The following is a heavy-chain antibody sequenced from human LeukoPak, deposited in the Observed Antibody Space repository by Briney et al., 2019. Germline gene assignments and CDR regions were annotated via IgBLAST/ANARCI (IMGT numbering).Heavy chain of an antibody. V-gene: IGHV3-30*18. Sequence: TGGSLRLSCAASGFNFSTYGMHWVRQAPGKGLEWVAVISYDGINKYYADSVKGRFTISRDNSKNMLYLQMSSLRAEDTAVYYCAKDHVTSSSWFPDYWGQGTLVTVSS. CDR1: GFNFSTYG. J-gene: IGHJ4*02. CDR2: ISYDGINK. CDR3: AKDHVTSSSWFPDY. D-gene: IGHD6-13*01.